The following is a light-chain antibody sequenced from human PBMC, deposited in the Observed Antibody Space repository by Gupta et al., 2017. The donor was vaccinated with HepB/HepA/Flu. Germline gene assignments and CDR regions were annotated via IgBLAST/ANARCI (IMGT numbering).Light chain of an antibody. CDR1: QSVSSN. V-gene: IGKV3-11*01. Sequence: EIVLPQSPATLSLSPGQRATLSCWASQSVSSNLAWYQQKPGQAPRLLMYGSSNRAAGIPDRFSGSGSGTDFTLTISRLEPEDFAVYYCQQHNNWPLTFGGGTKVEI. CDR2: GSS. J-gene: IGKJ4*01. CDR3: QQHNNWPLT.